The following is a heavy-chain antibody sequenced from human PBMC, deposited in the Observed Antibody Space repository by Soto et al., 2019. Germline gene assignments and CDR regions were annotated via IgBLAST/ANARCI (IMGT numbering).Heavy chain of an antibody. V-gene: IGHV4-59*01. J-gene: IGHJ5*02. Sequence: PSETLSLTCTVSGGSIRSYDWSGMRQPPGKGLEWIGYIYYSGSTNYNPSLSNRVTISVDTSKDEFSLKLSSVTAADTAVYYSARVPDRWGQGTLVTVSS. D-gene: IGHD2-2*01. CDR2: IYYSGST. CDR3: ARVPDR. CDR1: GGSIRSYD.